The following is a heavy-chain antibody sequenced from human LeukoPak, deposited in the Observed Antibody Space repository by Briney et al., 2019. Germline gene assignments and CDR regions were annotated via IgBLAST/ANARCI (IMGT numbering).Heavy chain of an antibody. CDR3: VREFSGEYDY. D-gene: IGHD3-10*01. Sequence: PGGSLRLSCAASGFTFSNYWMTWVRQAPGKGLEWVANIKEDGSEKYYVDSVKGRFTISRDNAKNSLYLQMNSLRAEDTAVYYCVREFSGEYDYWGQGTLVTVFS. CDR1: GFTFSNYW. CDR2: IKEDGSEK. V-gene: IGHV3-7*01. J-gene: IGHJ4*02.